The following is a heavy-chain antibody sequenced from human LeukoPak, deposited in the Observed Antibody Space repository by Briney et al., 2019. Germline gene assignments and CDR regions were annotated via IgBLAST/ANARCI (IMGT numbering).Heavy chain of an antibody. CDR2: IYTSGST. CDR3: ARALVDTAMVTFGYYYYMDV. CDR1: GGSISSYY. D-gene: IGHD5-18*01. V-gene: IGHV4-4*07. Sequence: WETLSLTCAVSGGSISSYYWSWIRQPAGKGLEWILRIYTSGSTNYYPSLKRRVPISVDTSKNQFSLKLSSVTAADTAVYYCARALVDTAMVTFGYYYYMDVWGKGTTVTVSS. J-gene: IGHJ6*03.